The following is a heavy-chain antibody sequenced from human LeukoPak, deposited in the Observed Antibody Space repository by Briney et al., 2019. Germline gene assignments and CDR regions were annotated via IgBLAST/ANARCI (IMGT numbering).Heavy chain of an antibody. V-gene: IGHV3-15*01. CDR3: TTGAPEITGLDY. Sequence: PGGSLRLSCAASGFTFSNAWMSWVRQAPGKGLEWVGRIKTKTDGGTTDYAAPVKGRFTISRDDSKNTLYLLMNSLKTEDTAVYYCTTGAPEITGLDYWGQGTLVTVSS. J-gene: IGHJ4*02. D-gene: IGHD1-14*01. CDR1: GFTFSNAW. CDR2: IKTKTDGGTT.